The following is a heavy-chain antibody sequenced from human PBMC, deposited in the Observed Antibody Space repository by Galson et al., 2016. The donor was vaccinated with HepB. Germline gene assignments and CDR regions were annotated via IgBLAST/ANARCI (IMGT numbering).Heavy chain of an antibody. CDR3: ARAQRRQARRAAYLDY. CDR1: GFTFNYD. V-gene: IGHV3-21*01. CDR2: LSSNSIYI. Sequence: SLRPSCAGSGFTFNYDMNWVRQAPGRGLEWVSSLSSNSIYIYYADSVKGRFTISRDNAKNSLYLQMNSLRAEGTAVYYCARAQRRQARRAAYLDYWGQGALVTVSS. D-gene: IGHD6-25*01. J-gene: IGHJ4*02.